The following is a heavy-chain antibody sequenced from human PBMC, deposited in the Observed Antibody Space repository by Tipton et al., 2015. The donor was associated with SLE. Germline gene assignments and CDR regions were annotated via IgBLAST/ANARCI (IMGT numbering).Heavy chain of an antibody. CDR2: IYYSGST. D-gene: IGHD4-11*01. J-gene: IGHJ5*02. V-gene: IGHV4-31*03. CDR1: GGSISSGGYY. Sequence: TLSLTCTVSGGSISSGGYYWSWIRQHPGKGLEWIGHIYYSGSTYYNPSLKSRVTISVDTSKNQFSLKLSSVTAADTAVYYCARTGTTWHWFDPWGQGTLVTVSS. CDR3: ARTGTTWHWFDP.